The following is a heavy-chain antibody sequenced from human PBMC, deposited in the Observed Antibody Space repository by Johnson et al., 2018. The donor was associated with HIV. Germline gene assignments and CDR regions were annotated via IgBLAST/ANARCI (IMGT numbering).Heavy chain of an antibody. CDR3: ARDSEWELGQEGAFDI. D-gene: IGHD1-26*01. CDR1: GFTFSDYY. J-gene: IGHJ3*02. CDR2: ISSSGSTI. Sequence: QVQLLESGGGWVKPGGSLRVSCAASGFTFSDYYMSWIRQAPGKGLEWVSYISSSGSTIYYTASVKGRFTISRDNARNSLYLQMNSLRAEDTAVYYCARDSEWELGQEGAFDIWGQGTMVTVSS. V-gene: IGHV3-11*04.